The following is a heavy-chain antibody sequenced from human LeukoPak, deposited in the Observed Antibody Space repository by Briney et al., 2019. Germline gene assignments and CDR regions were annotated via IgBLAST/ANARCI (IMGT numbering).Heavy chain of an antibody. CDR3: ARHSWGSGSYAYYYGMDV. Sequence: PSETLSLTCAVYGGSFSGYYWSWIRQPPGKGLEWIGEIKHSESTNYNPSLKSRVTISVDTSKNQFSLKLSSVTAADTAVYYCARHSWGSGSYAYYYGMDVWGQGTTVTVSS. D-gene: IGHD3-10*01. V-gene: IGHV4-34*01. CDR1: GGSFSGYY. J-gene: IGHJ6*02. CDR2: IKHSEST.